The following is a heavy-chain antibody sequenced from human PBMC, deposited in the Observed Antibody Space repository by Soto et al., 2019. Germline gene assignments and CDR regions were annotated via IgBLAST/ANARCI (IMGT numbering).Heavy chain of an antibody. CDR3: ARVMCGDCSTYYYYSMDV. V-gene: IGHV3-21*01. CDR2: IGTTSSYI. CDR1: GFTFGTYT. Sequence: SGGGLVKPGGSLRLSCAASGFTFGTYTMNWVRQAPGKGLEWVSSIGTTSSYIYYADSVRGRFTISRDNARDSLYLQMSSLRAEDTAVYYCARVMCGDCSTYYYYSMDVWGQGTTVTVSS. J-gene: IGHJ6*02. D-gene: IGHD2-21*02.